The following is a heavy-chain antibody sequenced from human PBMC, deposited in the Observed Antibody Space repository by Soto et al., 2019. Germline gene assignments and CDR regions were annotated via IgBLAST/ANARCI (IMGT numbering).Heavy chain of an antibody. J-gene: IGHJ4*02. CDR3: ASSLITSFATYYFDY. Sequence: SETLSLTCTVSGGSMRNYFWTWIRQPPGKGLEWIGYIHYSGTTSFFPSYNPSLKSRVTISVDRSKNQFSLKLSSVTAADTAVYYCASSLITSFATYYFDYWGQGTLVTVSS. V-gene: IGHV4-59*12. D-gene: IGHD3-22*01. CDR1: GGSMRNYF. CDR2: IHYSGTT.